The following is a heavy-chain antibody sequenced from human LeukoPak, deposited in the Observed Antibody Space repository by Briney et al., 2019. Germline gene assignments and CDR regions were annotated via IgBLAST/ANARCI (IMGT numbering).Heavy chain of an antibody. Sequence: SETLSLTCAVYGGSFSGYYWSWIRHPPGEGGVWIGEINHSGSTHYNPSRQSRVTIAADTTNNHFSLKLSSVTAADTAVHYCAGTSTYDSSGYDYSYGYWGQGTLVTVSS. CDR1: GGSFSGYY. J-gene: IGHJ4*02. V-gene: IGHV4-34*01. CDR3: AGTSTYDSSGYDYSYGY. CDR2: INHSGST. D-gene: IGHD3-22*01.